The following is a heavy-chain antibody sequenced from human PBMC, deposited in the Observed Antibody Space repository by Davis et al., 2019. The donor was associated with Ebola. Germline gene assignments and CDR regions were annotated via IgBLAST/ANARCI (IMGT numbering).Heavy chain of an antibody. V-gene: IGHV3-23*01. D-gene: IGHD3-10*01. CDR1: GFTFDAYA. J-gene: IGHJ3*02. CDR2: ISGSGGST. CDR3: AKAPLWFGELFVFGAFDI. Sequence: PGGSLRLSCAASGFTFDAYAMHWVRQVPGKGLEWVSAISGSGGSTYYADSMKGRFTISRDNSKNTLYLQMNSLRAEDTAVYYCAKAPLWFGELFVFGAFDIWGQGTMVTVSS.